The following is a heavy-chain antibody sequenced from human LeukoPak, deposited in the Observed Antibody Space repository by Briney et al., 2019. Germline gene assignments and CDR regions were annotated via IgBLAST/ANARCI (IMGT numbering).Heavy chain of an antibody. CDR2: ISAYNGNT. CDR1: GYTFTNYG. CDR3: AWTYHDSSGKSNWFDP. Sequence: ASVKVSCKASGYTFTNYGISWVRQASGQGLEWMGWISAYNGNTKYAQKFQGRATMTTETSTSTAYMELRSLRSDDTAFYYCAWTYHDSSGKSNWFDPWGQGTLVTVSS. J-gene: IGHJ5*02. D-gene: IGHD3-22*01. V-gene: IGHV1-18*01.